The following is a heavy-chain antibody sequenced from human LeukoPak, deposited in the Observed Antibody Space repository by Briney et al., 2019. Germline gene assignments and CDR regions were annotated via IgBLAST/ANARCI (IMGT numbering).Heavy chain of an antibody. CDR3: ARDNEAGTGPQTDY. CDR1: GYTFTGYY. D-gene: IGHD6-19*01. V-gene: IGHV1-2*02. Sequence: ASVKVSCKASGYTFTGYYMHWVRQAPGQGLEWMGWINPNSGGTNYAQKFQGRVTMTRDTSISTAYMELSRLRSDDTAVYYCARDNEAGTGPQTDYWGQGTLVTVSS. J-gene: IGHJ4*02. CDR2: INPNSGGT.